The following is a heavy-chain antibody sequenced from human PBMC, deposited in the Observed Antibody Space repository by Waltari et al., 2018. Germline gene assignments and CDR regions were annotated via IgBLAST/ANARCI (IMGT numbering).Heavy chain of an antibody. D-gene: IGHD5-12*01. CDR2: IIPSFGTA. CDR3: AAGDGYNEPFDY. CDR1: GGTFSSYA. J-gene: IGHJ4*02. Sequence: QVQLVQSGAEVKKPGSSVKVSCKASGGTFSSYAISWVRQAPGQGLEWMGGIIPSFGTANDEQKVQGRVTITADESTSTAYMELSSLRSEDTAVYYCAAGDGYNEPFDYWGQGTLVTVSS. V-gene: IGHV1-69*01.